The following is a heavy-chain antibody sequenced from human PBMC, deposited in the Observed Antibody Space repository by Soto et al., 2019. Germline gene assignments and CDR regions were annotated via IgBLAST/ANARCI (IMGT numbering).Heavy chain of an antibody. J-gene: IGHJ6*02. Sequence: SVKVSCKASGGTFSSYAISWVRQAPGQGLGWMGGIIPIFGTANYAQKFQGRVTITADESTSTAYMELGSLRSEDTAVYYCASDIVVVPAAIGDDYYYGMEVWGQGTTVTVSS. CDR1: GGTFSSYA. CDR2: IIPIFGTA. CDR3: ASDIVVVPAAIGDDYYYGMEV. V-gene: IGHV1-69*13. D-gene: IGHD2-2*02.